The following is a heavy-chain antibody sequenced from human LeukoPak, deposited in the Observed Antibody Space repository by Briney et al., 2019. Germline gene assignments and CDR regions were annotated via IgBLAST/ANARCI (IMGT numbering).Heavy chain of an antibody. D-gene: IGHD5-12*01. Sequence: GGSLRLSCAASGFTFSSYGMHWVRQAPGKGLEWVAVISYDGSNKYYADSVKGRFTISRDNSKNTLYLQMNSLRAEDAAVYYCAKGDIVATSPIDYWGQGTLVTVSS. CDR1: GFTFSSYG. J-gene: IGHJ4*02. CDR3: AKGDIVATSPIDY. V-gene: IGHV3-30*18. CDR2: ISYDGSNK.